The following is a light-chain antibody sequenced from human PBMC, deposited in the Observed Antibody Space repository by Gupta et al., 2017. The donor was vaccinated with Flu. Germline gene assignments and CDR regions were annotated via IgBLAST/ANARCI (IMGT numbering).Light chain of an antibody. CDR3: QQRSNWPLT. CDR1: QSVSTF. J-gene: IGKJ4*01. Sequence: GDRATRSCRASQSVSTFLAWYKQKRGQAPRLLMYEASNRATGIPARFSGSGSGTDFTLTISSLEPEDFAVYYCQQRSNWPLTFGGGTKVEIK. CDR2: EAS. V-gene: IGKV3-11*01.